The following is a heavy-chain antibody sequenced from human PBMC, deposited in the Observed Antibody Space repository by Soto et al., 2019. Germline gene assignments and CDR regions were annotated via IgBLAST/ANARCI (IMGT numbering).Heavy chain of an antibody. CDR2: INSDGSST. D-gene: IGHD4-17*01. V-gene: IGHV3-74*01. Sequence: GGSLRLSCAASGFTFSSYWMHWVRQAPGKGLVWVSRINSDGSSTSYADSVKGRFTISRDNAKNTLYLQMNSLRAEDTAVYYCARDVHTTVTTRAKSYYFDYWGQGTLVTVSS. CDR3: ARDVHTTVTTRAKSYYFDY. CDR1: GFTFSSYW. J-gene: IGHJ4*02.